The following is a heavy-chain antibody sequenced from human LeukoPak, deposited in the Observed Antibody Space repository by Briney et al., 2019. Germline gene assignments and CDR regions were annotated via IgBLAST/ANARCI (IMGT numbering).Heavy chain of an antibody. V-gene: IGHV4-59*01. CDR2: IYYSGST. J-gene: IGHJ5*02. Sequence: KPSETLSLTCTVSGGSISSSYWSWIRQPPGKGLEWIGYIYYSGSTNYNPSLKSRVTISVDTSKNQFSLKLSSVTAADTAVYYCARGFSNIAARFTTWGQGTLVTVSS. D-gene: IGHD6-6*01. CDR3: ARGFSNIAARFTT. CDR1: GGSISSSY.